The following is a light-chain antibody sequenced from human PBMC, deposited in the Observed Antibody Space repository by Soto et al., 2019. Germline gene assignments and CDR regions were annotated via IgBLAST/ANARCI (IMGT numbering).Light chain of an antibody. V-gene: IGLV1-40*01. Sequence: QSVLTQPPSVSGAPGQGVTISCTGSSSNIGAGYDVHWHRQLPGAAPKVLIYDDNDRPSGVPDRFSASKSGTSASLAITGLQAEDEADYYCQSYDSSLSSSGVFGGGTKLTVL. CDR1: SSNIGAGYD. J-gene: IGLJ3*02. CDR2: DDN. CDR3: QSYDSSLSSSGV.